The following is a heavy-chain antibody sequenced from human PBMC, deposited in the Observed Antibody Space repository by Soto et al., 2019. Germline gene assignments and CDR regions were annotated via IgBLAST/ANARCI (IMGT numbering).Heavy chain of an antibody. CDR2: ISGSGGST. CDR3: AKDLPYYDFWSGSPGAFDI. Sequence: EVQLLESGGGLVQPGGSLRLSCAASGFTFSSYAMSWVRQAPGKGLEWVSAISGSGGSTYYADSVKGRFTISRDNSKNTLYLQMNSLRAEDTAVYYCAKDLPYYDFWSGSPGAFDIWGQGTMVTVSS. J-gene: IGHJ3*02. V-gene: IGHV3-23*01. CDR1: GFTFSSYA. D-gene: IGHD3-3*01.